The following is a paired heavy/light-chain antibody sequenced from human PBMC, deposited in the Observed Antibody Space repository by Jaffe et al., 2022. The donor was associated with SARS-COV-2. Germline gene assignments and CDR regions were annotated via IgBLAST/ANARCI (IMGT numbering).Heavy chain of an antibody. Sequence: EVELVESGGGLAQPGGSLRLSCVGSGFNFEDFAMHWVRHVPGKGLQWVSGIAGTGLGMNYDDSVKGRFTISRDNGKNSLFLQMDRLRPEDTALYFCAKVQLAGLWLPYTFFDLWGRGTLVSVSS. D-gene: IGHD5-12*01. CDR2: IAGTGLGM. CDR1: GFNFEDFA. J-gene: IGHJ2*01. V-gene: IGHV3-9*01. CDR3: AKVQLAGLWLPYTFFDL.
Light chain of an antibody. V-gene: IGKV3-20*01. Sequence: ILTQSPATLSVSPGERATLSCRASENVFSNYLAWFQHKPGQAPRLLIYDASSRATGVPDRVSGSGSGTDFTLTIDRLEPEDFGVYFCYHYSMSYTFGQGTQLEIK. CDR2: DAS. J-gene: IGKJ2*01. CDR3: YHYSMSYT. CDR1: ENVFSNY.